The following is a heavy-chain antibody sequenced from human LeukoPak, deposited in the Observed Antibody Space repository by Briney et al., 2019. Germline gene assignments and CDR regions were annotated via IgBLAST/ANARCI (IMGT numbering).Heavy chain of an antibody. CDR1: GFTFNSYA. V-gene: IGHV3-7*05. D-gene: IGHD2-21*02. J-gene: IGHJ4*02. CDR3: ARINTAIFSSSDY. Sequence: SGGSLRLSCAASGFTFNSYAMTWVRQAPGKGLEWVANIREDGGEKYYVDSVKGRFTISRDNAKNSLYLQMNSLRAEETAVYYCARINTAIFSSSDYWGQGTLVTVSS. CDR2: IREDGGEK.